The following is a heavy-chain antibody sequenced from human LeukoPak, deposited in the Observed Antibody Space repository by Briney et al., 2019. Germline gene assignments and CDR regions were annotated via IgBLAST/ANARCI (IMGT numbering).Heavy chain of an antibody. D-gene: IGHD4/OR15-4a*01. CDR2: IHYDGSDK. V-gene: IGHV3-30*02. CDR3: ARRAGAYSHPYDY. CDR1: GFTFSSYG. J-gene: IGHJ4*02. Sequence: GGSLRLSCGASGFTFSSYGMHWVRQPPTKGLEWVTFIHYDGSDKDYADSVKGRFTISRDNSKNTLFLQMNSLRAEDTAVYYCARRAGAYSHPYDYWGQGTLVTVPS.